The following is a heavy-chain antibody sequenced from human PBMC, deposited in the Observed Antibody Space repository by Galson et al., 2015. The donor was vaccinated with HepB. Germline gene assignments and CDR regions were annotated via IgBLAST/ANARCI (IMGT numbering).Heavy chain of an antibody. V-gene: IGHV1-2*02. CDR1: GYSFTDYY. D-gene: IGHD4-11*01. Sequence: SVKVSCKASGYSFTDYYIHWVRQAPGQGLEWMGWINPNSGGTNYAQNFQGRVTMTRDTSISTAYMELSRLRSDDTAMYYCARPLDHSTYYFDYWGQGTLVTVSS. CDR3: ARPLDHSTYYFDY. CDR2: INPNSGGT. J-gene: IGHJ4*01.